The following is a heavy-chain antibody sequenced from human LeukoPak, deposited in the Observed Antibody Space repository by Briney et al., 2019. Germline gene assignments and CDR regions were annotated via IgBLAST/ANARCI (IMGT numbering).Heavy chain of an antibody. CDR3: AKDYSSSWYF. CDR1: GSTFNNYA. J-gene: IGHJ4*02. D-gene: IGHD6-13*01. Sequence: GGSLRLSCAASGSTFNNYAMSWVRQAPGKGLEWVSAISRSGGSTYYTDSVKGRFTISRDNSKNTLYLQMNSLRAEDTAVYYCAKDYSSSWYFWGQGTLVTVSS. CDR2: ISRSGGST. V-gene: IGHV3-23*01.